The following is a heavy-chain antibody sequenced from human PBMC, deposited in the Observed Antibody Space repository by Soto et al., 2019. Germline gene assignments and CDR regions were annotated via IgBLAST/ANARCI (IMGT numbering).Heavy chain of an antibody. CDR2: ISYDGSNK. CDR1: GFTFSSYG. V-gene: IGHV3-30*18. J-gene: IGHJ6*02. Sequence: QVQLVESGGGVVQPGRSLRLSCAASGFTFSSYGMHWVRQAPGKGLEWVAVISYDGSNKYYADSVKGRFTISRDNSKNTLYMQMNGLRDEDTAVYSCAKNVHYDSSGYYYTRDYYYGMDVWGQGTTVTFSS. CDR3: AKNVHYDSSGYYYTRDYYYGMDV. D-gene: IGHD3-22*01.